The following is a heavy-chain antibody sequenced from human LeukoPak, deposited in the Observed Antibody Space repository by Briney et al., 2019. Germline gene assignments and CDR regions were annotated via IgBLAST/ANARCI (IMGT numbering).Heavy chain of an antibody. CDR1: GFTFSDYY. V-gene: IGHV3-11*01. Sequence: GGSLRLSCAASGFTFSDYYMRWIRQAPGRGLEWVSYISSSGSTIYYADSVKGRFSISRDNAKNSLYLQMNSLRAEDTAVYYCASRSGSYYNWFDPWGQGTLVTVSS. CDR3: ASRSGSYYNWFDP. CDR2: ISSSGSTI. D-gene: IGHD3-10*01. J-gene: IGHJ5*02.